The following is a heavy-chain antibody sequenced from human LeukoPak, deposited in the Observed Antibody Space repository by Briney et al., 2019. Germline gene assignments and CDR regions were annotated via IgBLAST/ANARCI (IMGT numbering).Heavy chain of an antibody. CDR3: ARQMATMTSIHGDFDY. J-gene: IGHJ4*02. V-gene: IGHV5-51*01. D-gene: IGHD5-24*01. CDR1: GYSFTSYW. Sequence: GESLKISCKGSGYSFTSYWIGWVRQMPGKGLEWMGIIYPGDSDTRYSPSFQGQVTISADKSISTAYLQWSSLKASDTAMYYCARQMATMTSIHGDFDYWGQGALVTVSS. CDR2: IYPGDSDT.